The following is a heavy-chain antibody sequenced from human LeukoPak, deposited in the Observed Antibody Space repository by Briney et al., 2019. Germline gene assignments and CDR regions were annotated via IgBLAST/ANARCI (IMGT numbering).Heavy chain of an antibody. CDR2: INHSGST. CDR3: ARGAATMVRGTPSLGAFDI. J-gene: IGHJ3*02. D-gene: IGHD3-10*01. Sequence: SETLSLTCAVYGGSFSGYYWSWIRQPPGKGLEWIGEINHSGSTNYNPSLKSRVTISVDTSKTQFSPKLSSVTAADTAVYYCARGAATMVRGTPSLGAFDIWGQGTMVTVSS. V-gene: IGHV4-34*01. CDR1: GGSFSGYY.